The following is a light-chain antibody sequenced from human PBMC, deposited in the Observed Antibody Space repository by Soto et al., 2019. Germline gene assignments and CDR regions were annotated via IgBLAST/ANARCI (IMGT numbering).Light chain of an antibody. J-gene: IGKJ1*01. CDR1: QSVSSNY. V-gene: IGKV3-20*01. Sequence: ESVLTQSPGTLSLSPGERATLSCRASQSVSSNYLALYQQKPGQAPRLLIYGASTRASGIPDRFSGSGSGTDFTLTIRRLEPEDSAVYYCQQYGSSPTWTYGQGNKLEIK. CDR2: GAS. CDR3: QQYGSSPTWT.